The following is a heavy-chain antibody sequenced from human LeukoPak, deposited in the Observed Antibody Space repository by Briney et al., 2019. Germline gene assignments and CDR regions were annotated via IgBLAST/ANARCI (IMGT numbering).Heavy chain of an antibody. D-gene: IGHD2-2*01. V-gene: IGHV1-18*01. J-gene: IGHJ4*02. CDR1: GYTFTNYG. Sequence: ASVKVSCKASGYTFTNYGISWVRQAPGQWLEWMGWISAYNGNTNYAQKLQGRVTMTTDTSTSTAYMELRSLTSDDTAVYYCARVGAYCTSTSCLDYWGQGTLVTVSS. CDR2: ISAYNGNT. CDR3: ARVGAYCTSTSCLDY.